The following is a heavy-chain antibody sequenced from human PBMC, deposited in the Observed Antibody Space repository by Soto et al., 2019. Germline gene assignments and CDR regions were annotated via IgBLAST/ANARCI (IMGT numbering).Heavy chain of an antibody. CDR3: AHRPTSPDDFYFDY. Sequence: QITLTESGPTLVTPTQTLTLTCSFSGFSLTTSGVAVGWFRQPPGKAPEWLALFYWNDDKRYSPSLRSRLTVTGDSSKNQVVLTLANVDPVDSGTYYCAHRPTSPDDFYFDYWGQGTLVALSS. V-gene: IGHV2-5*01. J-gene: IGHJ4*02. CDR1: GFSLTTSGVA. CDR2: FYWNDDK. D-gene: IGHD2-2*01.